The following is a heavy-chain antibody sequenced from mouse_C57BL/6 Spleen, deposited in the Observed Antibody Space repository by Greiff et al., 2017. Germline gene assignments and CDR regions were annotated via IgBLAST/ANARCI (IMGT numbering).Heavy chain of an antibody. V-gene: IGHV1-69*01. CDR3: ARGGSLAWFAY. J-gene: IGHJ3*01. CDR1: GYTFTSYW. Sequence: QVQLQQPGAELVMPGASVKLSCKASGYTFTSYWMHWVKQRPGQGLEWIGEIDPSDSYTNYNQKFKGKATLTVDKSSSKAYMQLSSLKSEDSAVYYCARGGSLAWFAYWGQGTLVTVSA. D-gene: IGHD1-2*01. CDR2: IDPSDSYT.